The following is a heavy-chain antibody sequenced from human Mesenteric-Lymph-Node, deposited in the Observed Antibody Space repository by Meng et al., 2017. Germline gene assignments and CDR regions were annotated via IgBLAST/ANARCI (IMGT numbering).Heavy chain of an antibody. V-gene: IGHV1-69*06. CDR2: IIPIFGTA. J-gene: IGHJ4*02. CDR1: GGTFSSYA. CDR3: VWLLHYFDF. D-gene: IGHD2-15*01. Sequence: QVQLVRSGVEVKRPGASVKVSCKASGGTFSSYAISGVRQAPGQGLEWMGGIIPIFGTANSAQKFQGRVTISADKSTSTAYMELSSLRSEDTAVYYCVWLLHYFDFWGQGTLVTVSS.